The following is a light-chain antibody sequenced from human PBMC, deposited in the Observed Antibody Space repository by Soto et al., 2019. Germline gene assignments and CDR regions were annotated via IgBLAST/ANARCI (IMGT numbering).Light chain of an antibody. V-gene: IGKV3-15*01. CDR1: QSVNNK. J-gene: IGKJ2*01. CDR2: GAS. Sequence: EIAMTQSPASLSVSPGERATLSCTASQSVNNKLVWYQQKNGQAPRLLIYGASTRATGIPRRFSGSASGAEFTLTINGLQSEDFAVYYCQQYDNWPYTFGQGTKVEI. CDR3: QQYDNWPYT.